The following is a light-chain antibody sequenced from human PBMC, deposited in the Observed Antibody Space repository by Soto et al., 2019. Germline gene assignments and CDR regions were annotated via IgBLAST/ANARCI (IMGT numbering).Light chain of an antibody. CDR2: EVS. V-gene: IGLV2-14*01. Sequence: QSVLTQPGAVSGYPGQSITISCTGASSDVGAYNYVAWCQQHPGKGPKLLIYEVSNRPSGFSSRFSGSKSGNTASLTISGLRAEDEADYFCSSYTTSSTYVFGTG. J-gene: IGLJ1*01. CDR1: SSDVGAYNY. CDR3: SSYTTSSTYV.